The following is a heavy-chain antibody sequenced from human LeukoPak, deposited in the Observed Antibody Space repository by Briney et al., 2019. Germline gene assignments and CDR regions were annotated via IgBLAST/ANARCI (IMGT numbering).Heavy chain of an antibody. D-gene: IGHD3-22*01. CDR1: GFTFSDYY. V-gene: IGHV3-11*01. CDR2: ISSSGSTI. CDR3: ARESFGYYDSSGYYSPNWFDP. Sequence: GGSLRLSCAASGFTFSDYYMSWIRQAPGKGLEWVSYISSSGSTIYYADSVKGRFTISRDNAKNSLYLQMNSLRAEDTAVYYCARESFGYYDSSGYYSPNWFDPWGQGTLVTVSS. J-gene: IGHJ5*02.